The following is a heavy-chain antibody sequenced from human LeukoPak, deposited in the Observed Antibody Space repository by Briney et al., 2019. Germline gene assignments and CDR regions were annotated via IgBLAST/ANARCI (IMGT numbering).Heavy chain of an antibody. V-gene: IGHV4-4*07. J-gene: IGHJ5*02. CDR2: IYTSGST. CDR3: ARDCSSTSCYKRWFDP. CDR1: GGSISSYY. D-gene: IGHD2-2*02. Sequence: PSETLSLTCTVSGGSISSYYWSWIRQPAGKGLEWIGRIYTSGSTNYNPFLKSRVTMSVDTSKNQFSLKLSSVTAADTAAYYCARDCSSTSCYKRWFDPWGQGTLVTVSS.